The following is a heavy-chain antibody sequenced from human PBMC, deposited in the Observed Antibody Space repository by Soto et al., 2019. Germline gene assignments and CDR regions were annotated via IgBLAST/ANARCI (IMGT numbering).Heavy chain of an antibody. CDR1: GFIFSSYA. J-gene: IGHJ6*02. Sequence: QVQLVESGGGVVQPGRSLRLSCAASGFIFSSYAMHWVRQAPGKGLEWVAVISYDGSNKYYADSVKGRFTISRDNSKNTLYLQMNRLRPEDTAVYYCATTYYYDSSGYSRGRMDVWGQGTTVTVSS. D-gene: IGHD3-22*01. CDR2: ISYDGSNK. CDR3: ATTYYYDSSGYSRGRMDV. V-gene: IGHV3-30-3*01.